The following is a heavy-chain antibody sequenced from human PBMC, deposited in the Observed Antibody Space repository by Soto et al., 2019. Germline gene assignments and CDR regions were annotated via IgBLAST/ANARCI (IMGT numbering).Heavy chain of an antibody. CDR1: GGSISSGGYY. CDR2: IYYSGST. J-gene: IGHJ3*02. V-gene: IGHV4-31*03. CDR3: ASHRLRGSTSCPKCFDI. D-gene: IGHD2-2*01. Sequence: QVQLQESGPGLVKPSQTLSLTCTVSGGSISSGGYYWSWIRQHPGKGLEWIGYIYYSGSTYYNPSLKIRVTISVDTSKNQFSLNLSSVTAADTAVYYCASHRLRGSTSCPKCFDIWGQGTMVTVSS.